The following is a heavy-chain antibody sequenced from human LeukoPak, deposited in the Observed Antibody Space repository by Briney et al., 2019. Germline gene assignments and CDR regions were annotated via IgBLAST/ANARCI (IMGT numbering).Heavy chain of an antibody. CDR1: GYTFTGYY. CDR3: AVRGRGSYWVYFDY. Sequence: GASVKVSCKASGYTFTGYYMHWVRQAPGQGLEWMGWINPNSGGTNYAQKFQGRVTMTRDTSISTAYMELSRLRSDDTALYYRAVRGRGSYWVYFDYWGQGTLVTVSS. J-gene: IGHJ4*02. D-gene: IGHD1-26*01. CDR2: INPNSGGT. V-gene: IGHV1-2*02.